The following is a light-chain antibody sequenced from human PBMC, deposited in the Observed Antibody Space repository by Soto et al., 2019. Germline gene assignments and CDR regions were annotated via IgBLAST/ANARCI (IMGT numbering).Light chain of an antibody. J-gene: IGLJ3*02. CDR1: SSDVGGYNY. CDR2: EVS. Sequence: QSALTQPASVPGSPGQSITISCTGTSSDVGGYNYLSWYQQHPGKAPRVMIYEVSNRPSGVSNRFSDSKSGNTASLTISGLQAEDEADYFCSSYTTSGTPVFGGGTKLTVL. V-gene: IGLV2-14*01. CDR3: SSYTTSGTPV.